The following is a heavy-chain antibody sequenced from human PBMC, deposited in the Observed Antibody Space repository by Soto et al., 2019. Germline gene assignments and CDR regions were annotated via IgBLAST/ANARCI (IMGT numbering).Heavy chain of an antibody. CDR3: ARGGYSYGYVDY. D-gene: IGHD5-18*01. CDR2: IYYSGST. V-gene: IGHV4-31*03. Sequence: SEALSLTCTVSGGSISSGGYYWSWIRRHPGKGLEWIGYIYYSGSTYYNPSLKSRVTISVDTPKNQFSLKLSSVTAADTAVYYCARGGYSYGYVDYWGQGTLVTVSS. J-gene: IGHJ4*02. CDR1: GGSISSGGYY.